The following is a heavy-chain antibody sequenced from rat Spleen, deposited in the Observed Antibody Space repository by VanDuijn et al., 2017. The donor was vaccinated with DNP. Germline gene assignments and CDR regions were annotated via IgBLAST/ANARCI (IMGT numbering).Heavy chain of an antibody. V-gene: IGHV2-27*01. CDR1: GFSLTSYH. CDR2: IQSGGST. J-gene: IGHJ2*01. CDR3: ASPGPDY. Sequence: QVQLKESGPGLVQPSQTLSLTCTVSGFSLTSYHVHWVRQPTGKGLEWMGRIQSGGSTDYNSALKSRLSISRDTYKSQVFLKMNSLQTEDTAMYFCASPGPDYWGQGVMVTVSS.